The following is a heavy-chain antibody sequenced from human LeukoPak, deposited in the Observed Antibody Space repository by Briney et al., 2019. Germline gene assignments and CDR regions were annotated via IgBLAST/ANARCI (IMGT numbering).Heavy chain of an antibody. CDR3: ARAKTWILPRATYFDY. CDR2: INHSGST. CDR1: GGSFSGYY. V-gene: IGHV4-34*01. Sequence: SETLSLTCAVYGGSFSGYYWSWIRQPPGKGLEWIGEINHSGSTNYNPSLKSRVTISVDTSKNQFSLKLSSVTAADTAVYYCARAKTWILPRATYFDYWGQGTLVTVSS. D-gene: IGHD5-18*01. J-gene: IGHJ4*02.